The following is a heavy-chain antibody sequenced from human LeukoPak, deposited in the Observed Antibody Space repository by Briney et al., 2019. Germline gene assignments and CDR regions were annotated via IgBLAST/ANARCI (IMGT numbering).Heavy chain of an antibody. CDR1: GGSISSYY. CDR2: IYYSGST. D-gene: IGHD1-14*01. V-gene: IGHV4-59*01. J-gene: IGHJ3*02. CDR3: ARDSGNLRDDAFDI. Sequence: PSETLSLTCTVSGGSISSYYWSWTRQPPGKGLEWIGYIYYSGSTNYNPSLKSRVTISVDTSKNQFSLKLSSVTAADTAVYYCARDSGNLRDDAFDIWGQGTMVTVSS.